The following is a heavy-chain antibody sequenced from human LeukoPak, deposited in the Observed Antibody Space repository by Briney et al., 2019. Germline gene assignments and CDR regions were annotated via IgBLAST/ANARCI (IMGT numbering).Heavy chain of an antibody. CDR2: MSGSGDST. V-gene: IGHV3-23*01. Sequence: GGSLRLSCAASGFTFSSYAMSWVRQAPGKGLEWVSAMSGSGDSTYYADSVKGRFTISRDNSKNTLYLQMNSLRAEDTAVYYCAKEWDQFGYSGYDDYYYYGMDVWGQGTTVTVSS. D-gene: IGHD5-12*01. J-gene: IGHJ6*02. CDR3: AKEWDQFGYSGYDDYYYYGMDV. CDR1: GFTFSSYA.